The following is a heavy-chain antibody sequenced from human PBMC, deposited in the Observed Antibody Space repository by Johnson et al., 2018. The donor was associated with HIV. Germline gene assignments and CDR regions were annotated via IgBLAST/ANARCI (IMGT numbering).Heavy chain of an antibody. CDR1: GLTVSTNY. CDR2: VYSDGNT. D-gene: IGHD4-23*01. Sequence: VQLVESGGGMVQPGGSLRLSCAASGLTVSTNYMSWVRQAPGRGLEWVSVVYSDGNTYYADSVKDRFTISRDNSKNTLYLQMNRLRAEDTAGYYCAKSPGKDYGGNSGAFDIWGQGTMVTVSS. CDR3: AKSPGKDYGGNSGAFDI. J-gene: IGHJ3*02. V-gene: IGHV3-66*01.